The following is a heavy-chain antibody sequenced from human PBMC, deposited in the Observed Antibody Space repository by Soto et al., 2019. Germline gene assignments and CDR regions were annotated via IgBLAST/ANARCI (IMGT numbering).Heavy chain of an antibody. CDR1: GGTFSSYA. Sequence: QVQLVQSGAEVKKPGSSVKVSCKASGGTFSSYAISWVRQAPGQGLEWMGGIIPIFGTANYAQKFQGRVTITADESTSTVYMELSSLRSEDTAVYYCVGSRAQGHHYYGMDVWGQGTTVTVSS. V-gene: IGHV1-69*01. CDR2: IIPIFGTA. J-gene: IGHJ6*02. CDR3: VGSRAQGHHYYGMDV.